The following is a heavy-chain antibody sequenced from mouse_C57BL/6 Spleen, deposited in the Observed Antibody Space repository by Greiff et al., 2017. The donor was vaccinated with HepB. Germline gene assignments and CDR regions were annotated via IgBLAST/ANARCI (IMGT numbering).Heavy chain of an antibody. CDR1: GFSLTSYG. Sequence: VMLVESGPGLVAPSQSLSITCTVSGFSLTSYGVHWVRQPPGKGLEWLVVIWSDGSTTYNSALKSRLSISKDNSKSQVFLKMNSLQTDDTAMYYCARQSSNYGLYWYFDVWGTGTTVTVSS. CDR2: IWSDGST. D-gene: IGHD2-5*01. CDR3: ARQSSNYGLYWYFDV. V-gene: IGHV2-6-1*01. J-gene: IGHJ1*03.